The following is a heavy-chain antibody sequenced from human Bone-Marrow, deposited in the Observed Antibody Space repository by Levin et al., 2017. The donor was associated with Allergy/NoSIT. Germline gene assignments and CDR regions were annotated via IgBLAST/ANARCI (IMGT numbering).Heavy chain of an antibody. CDR2: IMYDGSDK. CDR3: ARDPNRIGWDFDY. D-gene: IGHD1-26*01. Sequence: QSGGSLRLSCAASGFTFSSFGFHWVRQAPGKGLEWVALIMYDGSDKFYADSVKGRFTISRDSSKSTVYLQMNSLKPEDAAVYYCARDPNRIGWDFDYWGQGTLVTVSS. V-gene: IGHV3-33*01. CDR1: GFTFSSFG. J-gene: IGHJ4*02.